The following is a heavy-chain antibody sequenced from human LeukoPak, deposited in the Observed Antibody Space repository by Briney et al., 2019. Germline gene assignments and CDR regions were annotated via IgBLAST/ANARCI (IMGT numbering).Heavy chain of an antibody. CDR3: XXGGSPYDFWSGYPDY. Sequence: GGSLRLSCAASGFTFDDYAMHWVRQAPGKGLEGVSGISWNSGSIVYADSVKGRFTISRDNAKNSLYLQMNSLRAEDTALYYCXXGGSPYDFWSGYPDYWGQGTLVTVSS. V-gene: IGHV3-9*01. J-gene: IGHJ4*02. D-gene: IGHD3-3*01. CDR2: ISWNSGSI. CDR1: GFTFDDYA.